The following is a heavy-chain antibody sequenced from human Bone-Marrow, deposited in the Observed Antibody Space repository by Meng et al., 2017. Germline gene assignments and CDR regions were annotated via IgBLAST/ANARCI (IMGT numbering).Heavy chain of an antibody. V-gene: IGHV4-59*01. D-gene: IGHD4-17*01. CDR3: ASLDYGDYGYFDY. Sequence: QVQLQESGPGLVKPSETLSLTCTVSGGSISSYYWSWIRQPPGKGLEWIGYIYYSGSTNYNPSLKSRVTISVDTSKNQFSLKLSSVTAADTAVYYCASLDYGDYGYFDYWGQGTLVTGSS. CDR2: IYYSGST. CDR1: GGSISSYY. J-gene: IGHJ4*02.